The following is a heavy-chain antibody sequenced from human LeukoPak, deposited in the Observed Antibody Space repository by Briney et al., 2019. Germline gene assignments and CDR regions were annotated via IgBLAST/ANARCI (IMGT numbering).Heavy chain of an antibody. V-gene: IGHV3-30-3*01. CDR3: ARGQLRLLSY. CDR1: GFTSSRFA. D-gene: IGHD4-17*01. Sequence: GRSLRLSCAASGFTSSRFAMYWVRQAPGKGLEWVAIISNDGSNEYYADSVKGRFTISRDNSKNTLYLQMNSLRAEDTAVYYCARGQLRLLSYWGQGTLVTVSS. CDR2: ISNDGSNE. J-gene: IGHJ4*02.